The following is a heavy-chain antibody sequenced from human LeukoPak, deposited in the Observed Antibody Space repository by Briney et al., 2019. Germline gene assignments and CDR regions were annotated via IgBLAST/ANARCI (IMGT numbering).Heavy chain of an antibody. D-gene: IGHD3/OR15-3a*01. CDR3: AKDIRTGYPYDAFDI. J-gene: IGHJ3*02. CDR1: GFTFDGYA. Sequence: GGSLRLSCAASGFTFDGYAMHWVRQAPGKGLEWVSCISWNSSSIGYADSVKGRFTISRDNAKNSLYLQMNSLRADNTAFYYCAKDIRTGYPYDAFDIWGQGTMVTVSS. V-gene: IGHV3-9*01. CDR2: ISWNSSSI.